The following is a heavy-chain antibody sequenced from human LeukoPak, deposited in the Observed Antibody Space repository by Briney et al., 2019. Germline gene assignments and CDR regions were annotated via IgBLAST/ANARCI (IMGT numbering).Heavy chain of an antibody. D-gene: IGHD3-10*01. CDR2: ISAYNGNT. V-gene: IGHV1-18*01. J-gene: IGHJ6*02. CDR1: GYTFTSYG. Sequence: GASVKVSCKASGYTFTSYGISWVRQAPGQGLEWMGWISAYNGNTNDAQKLQGRVTMTTDTSTSTAYMELRSLRSEDTAVYYCAREVAAYYGSGSYSPPRDYGMDVWGQGTTVTVSS. CDR3: AREVAAYYGSGSYSPPRDYGMDV.